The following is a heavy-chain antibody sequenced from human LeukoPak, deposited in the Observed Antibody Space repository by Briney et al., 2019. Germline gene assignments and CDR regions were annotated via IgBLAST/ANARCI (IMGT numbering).Heavy chain of an antibody. J-gene: IGHJ3*02. CDR1: GFAVSSNY. Sequence: TGGSLRLSCAASGFAVSSNYMSWVRQAPGKGLEWVSVIYTGGSTYYADSVKGRFTISRDNSKNTLYLQMNSLRAEDTAVYYCARDQYSYGEEGAFDIWGQGTMVTVSS. CDR2: IYTGGST. V-gene: IGHV3-53*01. D-gene: IGHD5-18*01. CDR3: ARDQYSYGEEGAFDI.